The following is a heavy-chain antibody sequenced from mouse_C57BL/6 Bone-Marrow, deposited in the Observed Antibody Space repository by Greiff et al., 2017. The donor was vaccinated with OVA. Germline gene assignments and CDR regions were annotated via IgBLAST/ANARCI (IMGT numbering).Heavy chain of an antibody. CDR1: GYTFTSYW. J-gene: IGHJ2*01. Sequence: QVQLKQPGAELVRPGSSVKLSCKASGYTFTSYWMDWVKQRPGQGLEWIGNIYPSDSETHYNQKFKDKATLTVDKSSSTAYMQLSSLTSEDSAVYYCARRGTTRGYFDYWGQGTTLTVSS. CDR2: IYPSDSET. CDR3: ARRGTTRGYFDY. V-gene: IGHV1-61*01. D-gene: IGHD1-1*01.